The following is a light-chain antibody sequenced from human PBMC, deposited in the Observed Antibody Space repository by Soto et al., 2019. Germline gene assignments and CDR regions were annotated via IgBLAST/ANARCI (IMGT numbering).Light chain of an antibody. V-gene: IGKV1-39*01. CDR1: QSISSY. J-gene: IGKJ1*01. CDR3: QQYNNYLWT. CDR2: AAS. Sequence: IEMTHCPSSLSASVWYRCTIACRASQSISSYLNWYQQKPGKSPKRLIYAASSLQSGVPSRFSGSGSGTEFTLTISSLQPDDFATYYCQQYNNYLWTFGQGTKVDIK.